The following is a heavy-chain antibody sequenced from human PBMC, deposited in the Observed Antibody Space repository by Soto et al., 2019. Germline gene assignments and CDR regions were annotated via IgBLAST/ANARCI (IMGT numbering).Heavy chain of an antibody. CDR2: IWYDGSNK. Sequence: GGSLRLSCAASGFTFSSYGMHWVRQAPGKGLEWVAVIWYDGSNKYYADSVKGRFTISRDNSKNTLYLQMNSLRAEDTAVYYCARGASSSYDFWSGASDAFDIWGQGTMVTVSS. CDR1: GFTFSSYG. D-gene: IGHD3-3*01. J-gene: IGHJ3*02. CDR3: ARGASSSYDFWSGASDAFDI. V-gene: IGHV3-33*01.